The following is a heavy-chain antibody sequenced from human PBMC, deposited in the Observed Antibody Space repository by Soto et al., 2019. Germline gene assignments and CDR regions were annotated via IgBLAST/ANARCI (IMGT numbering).Heavy chain of an antibody. J-gene: IGHJ4*02. CDR2: INTDGSTT. V-gene: IGHV3-74*01. CDR3: ARVGVGAYHFDY. CDR1: GFTFNTYW. Sequence: EVQLVESGGGLVQPGGSLRLSCAPSGFTFNTYWMHWVRQAPGKGLVWVSRINTDGSTTNYADSVEGRFTISRDNAKNTLYLQMNSLRAEDTAVYYCARVGVGAYHFDYWGQGTLVTVSS. D-gene: IGHD1-26*01.